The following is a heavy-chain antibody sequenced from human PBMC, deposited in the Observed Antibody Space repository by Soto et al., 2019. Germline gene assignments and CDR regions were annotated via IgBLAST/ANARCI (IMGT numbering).Heavy chain of an antibody. J-gene: IGHJ3*02. CDR3: ARELSGYSGDETNHDAFYI. CDR2: INPNSGGT. CDR1: GYTFTGYY. V-gene: IGHV1-2*02. Sequence: QVQLVQSGAEVKKPWASVKVSCKASGYTFTGYYMHWVRQAPGQGLEWMGWINPNSGGTSYAQKFQGRVTMTRDTSISKAYMELGRLRSDDTAVYYCARELSGYSGDETNHDAFYIWGQGTMVTVSS. D-gene: IGHD5-12*01.